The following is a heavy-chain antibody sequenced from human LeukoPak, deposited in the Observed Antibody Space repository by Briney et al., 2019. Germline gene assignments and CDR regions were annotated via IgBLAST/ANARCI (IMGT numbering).Heavy chain of an antibody. J-gene: IGHJ4*02. Sequence: KPGGSLRLSCAAPGFNFSDYYMSWIRQAPGKGLEWVSYISSSGFSTYYAGSVKGRFTISRDNARNSLYLQMNSLAPEDTALYYCARGKRRFDYWGQGTLVSVSS. CDR2: ISSSGFST. V-gene: IGHV3-11*01. CDR1: GFNFSDYY. CDR3: ARGKRRFDY.